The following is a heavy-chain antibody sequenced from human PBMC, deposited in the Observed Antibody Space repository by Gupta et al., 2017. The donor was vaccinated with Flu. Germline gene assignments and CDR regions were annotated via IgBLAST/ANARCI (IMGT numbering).Heavy chain of an antibody. J-gene: IGHJ4*02. Sequence: EVQLVESGGGLVQPGGSLRLSCSASGFTFSSYAMHWVRQAPGKGLEYVSAISSNGGSTYYADSVKGRFTISRDNSKNTLYLQMSSLRAEDTAVYYCVRTIAIFGVVDSDYWGQGTLVTVSS. D-gene: IGHD3-3*01. V-gene: IGHV3-64D*06. CDR3: VRTIAIFGVVDSDY. CDR1: GFTFSSYA. CDR2: ISSNGGST.